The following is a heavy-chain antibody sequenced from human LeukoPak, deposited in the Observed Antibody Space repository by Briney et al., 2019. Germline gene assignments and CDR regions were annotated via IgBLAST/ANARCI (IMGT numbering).Heavy chain of an antibody. V-gene: IGHV4-61*02. CDR2: IYTSGST. D-gene: IGHD4-23*01. CDR1: GGSISSGSYY. J-gene: IGHJ6*02. CDR3: ARAAGGKSRWAYYYYGMDV. Sequence: SETLSLTCTVSGGSISSGSYYWSWIRQPAGKGLEWIGRIYTSGSTNYNPSLKSRVTISVDTSKNQFSLKLSSVTAADTAVYYCARAAGGKSRWAYYYYGMDVWGQGTTVTVSS.